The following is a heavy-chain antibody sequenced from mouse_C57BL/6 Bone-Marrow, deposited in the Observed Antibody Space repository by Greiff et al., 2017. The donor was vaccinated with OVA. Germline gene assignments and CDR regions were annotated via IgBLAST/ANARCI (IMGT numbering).Heavy chain of an antibody. CDR3: ARWGYGSSYAYYFDY. V-gene: IGHV1-82*01. CDR1: GYAFSSSW. Sequence: QVQLQQSGPELVKPGASVKISCKASGYAFSSSWMNWVKQRPGKGLEWIGRIYPGDGDTNYNGKFKGKATLTADKSSSTAYMQLSSLTSEDSAVYFCARWGYGSSYAYYFDYWGQGTTLTVSS. D-gene: IGHD1-1*01. CDR2: IYPGDGDT. J-gene: IGHJ2*01.